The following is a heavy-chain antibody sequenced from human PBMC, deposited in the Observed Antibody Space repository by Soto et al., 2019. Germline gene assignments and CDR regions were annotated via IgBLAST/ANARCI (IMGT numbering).Heavy chain of an antibody. V-gene: IGHV3-33*01. D-gene: IGHD4-17*01. CDR1: GFTFSSYG. CDR3: ARDPHYGGKLPLYYFDY. CDR2: IWYDGSNK. J-gene: IGHJ4*02. Sequence: HPGGSLRLSCAASGFTFSSYGMHWVRQAPGKGLEWVAVIWYDGSNKYYADSVKGRFTISRDNSKNTLYLQMNSLRAEDTAVYYCARDPHYGGKLPLYYFDYWGQGTLVTVSS.